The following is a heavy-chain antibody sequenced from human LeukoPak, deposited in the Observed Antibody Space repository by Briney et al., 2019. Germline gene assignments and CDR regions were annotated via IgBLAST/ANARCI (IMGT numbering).Heavy chain of an antibody. V-gene: IGHV4-28*01. CDR2: IYYSGST. D-gene: IGHD7-27*01. J-gene: IGHJ5*01. CDR1: AYSISSSNW. Sequence: PSDTLSLTCAVCAYSISSSNWWAWIGPPPGKGLEGIGYIYYSGSTYYNPSLKRRVTMSVDTSKNQFPLKLSSVTAVDTAVYYCVKKVAGVACFDCWGQGILVTVSS. CDR3: VKKVAGVACFDC.